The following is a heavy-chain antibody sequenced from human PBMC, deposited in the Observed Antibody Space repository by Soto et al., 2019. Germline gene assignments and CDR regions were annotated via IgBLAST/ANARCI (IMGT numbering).Heavy chain of an antibody. D-gene: IGHD2-15*01. CDR1: GYTFTSYY. CDR2: INPSGGST. V-gene: IGHV1-46*01. Sequence: QVQLVQSGAEGKKPGASVKVSCKASGYTFTSYYMHWVRQAPGQGLEWMGIINPSGGSTSYAQKFQGRVTMTRDTSTSTVYMELSSLRSEDTAVYYCARQYCSGGSCYTLDYWGQGTLVTVSS. CDR3: ARQYCSGGSCYTLDY. J-gene: IGHJ4*02.